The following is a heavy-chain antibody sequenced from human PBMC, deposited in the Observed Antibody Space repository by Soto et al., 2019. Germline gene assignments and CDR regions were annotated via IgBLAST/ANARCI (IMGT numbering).Heavy chain of an antibody. J-gene: IGHJ6*02. CDR1: GGSISSGDYY. CDR2: IYYSGST. D-gene: IGHD4-17*01. Sequence: SETLSLTCTVSGGSISSGDYYWSWIRQPPGKGLEWIGYIYYSGSTYYNPSLKSRVTISVDTSKNQFSLKLSSVTAADTAVYYCARDFGDYSSPDYYYGMDVWGQGTTVTVSS. CDR3: ARDFGDYSSPDYYYGMDV. V-gene: IGHV4-30-4*01.